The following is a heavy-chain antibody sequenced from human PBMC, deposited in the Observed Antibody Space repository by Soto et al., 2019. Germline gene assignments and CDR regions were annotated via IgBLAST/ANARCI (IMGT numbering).Heavy chain of an antibody. Sequence: ASVKVSCKASGGTFSSYAISWVRQAPGQGLEWMGGIIPIFGTANYAQKFQGRVTITADESTSTAYMELSSLRSEDTAVYYCAGDFRQDSSGWQNYFDYWGQGTLVTVSS. CDR2: IIPIFGTA. CDR1: GGTFSSYA. J-gene: IGHJ4*02. CDR3: AGDFRQDSSGWQNYFDY. V-gene: IGHV1-69*13. D-gene: IGHD6-19*01.